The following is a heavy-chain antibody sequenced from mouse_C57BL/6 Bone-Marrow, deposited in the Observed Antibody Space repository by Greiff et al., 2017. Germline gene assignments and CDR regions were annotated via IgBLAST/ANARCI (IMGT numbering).Heavy chain of an antibody. CDR3: ARKLITTVVPFAY. Sequence: EVKLMESGGGLVKPGGSLKLSCAASGFTFSSYTMSWVRQTPEKRLEWVATISGGGGNTYYPDSVKGRFTISRDNAKSNLYLQMSSLRSEDTALYYCARKLITTVVPFAYWGQGTLVTVSA. CDR1: GFTFSSYT. J-gene: IGHJ3*01. V-gene: IGHV5-9*01. D-gene: IGHD1-1*01. CDR2: ISGGGGNT.